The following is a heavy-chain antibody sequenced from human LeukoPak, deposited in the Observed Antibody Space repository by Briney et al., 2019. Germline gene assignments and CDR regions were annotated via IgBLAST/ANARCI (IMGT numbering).Heavy chain of an antibody. Sequence: PGGSLRLSCAASGFTFSSYWMSWVRQAPGKGLEWVANIKQDGSEKYYVDSVKGRFSISRDNARNSLYLQMHSLRADDTAVYYCARGSRSDRQGYWGQGILVTVSS. CDR3: ARGSRSDRQGY. CDR1: GFTFSSYW. J-gene: IGHJ4*02. V-gene: IGHV3-7*01. CDR2: IKQDGSEK.